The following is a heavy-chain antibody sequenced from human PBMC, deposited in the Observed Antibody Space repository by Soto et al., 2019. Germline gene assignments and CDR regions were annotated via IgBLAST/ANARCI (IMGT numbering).Heavy chain of an antibody. D-gene: IGHD3-9*01. CDR3: ARVFYYDILTGKSYNMDV. V-gene: IGHV3-23*01. CDR1: GFTFSNYA. Sequence: VQLLESGGDLVQPGGSLRLSCEASGFTFSNYAMSWVRQAPGKGLEWVSVISGSGGSTNYADSAKGRFTISRDNSMDTLYLQMNSLRAEDTAVYYCARVFYYDILTGKSYNMDVWGQGTTVLVSS. CDR2: ISGSGGST. J-gene: IGHJ6*02.